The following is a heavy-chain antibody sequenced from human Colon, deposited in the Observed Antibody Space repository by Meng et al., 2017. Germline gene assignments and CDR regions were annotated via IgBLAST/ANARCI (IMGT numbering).Heavy chain of an antibody. CDR3: ARAGLGNWFDP. Sequence: QLQLQESGSGLVKPSQTLSLPCTVSGGSISSGGYYWSWIRHLPGKGLEWAGYTYYTGNTYYNPSLKGRLTISVDTSKNQFSLKLSSVTAADTAVYYCARAGLGNWFDPWGQGTLVTVSS. CDR2: TYYTGNT. D-gene: IGHD6-19*01. J-gene: IGHJ5*02. CDR1: GGSISSGGYY. V-gene: IGHV4-31*03.